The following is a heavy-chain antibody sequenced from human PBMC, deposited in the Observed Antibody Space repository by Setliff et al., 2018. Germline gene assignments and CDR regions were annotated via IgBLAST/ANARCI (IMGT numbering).Heavy chain of an antibody. CDR1: GLTFADAW. D-gene: IGHD3-9*01. CDR3: TTSLRYFDWSPTDY. CDR2: VRSKTDGGTT. Sequence: PGGSLRLSCTASGLTFADAWMNWVRQAPGKGLEWVARVRSKTDGGTTDYAAPVKGRFTISRDDSKNTLYLQMNSLKTEDTAVYYCTTSLRYFDWSPTDYWGQGTQVTVSS. V-gene: IGHV3-15*01. J-gene: IGHJ4*02.